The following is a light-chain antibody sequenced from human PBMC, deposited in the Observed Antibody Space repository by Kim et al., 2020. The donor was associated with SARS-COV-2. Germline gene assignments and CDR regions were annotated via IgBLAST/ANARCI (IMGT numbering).Light chain of an antibody. Sequence: DIRMTQSPSSLSASVQDRVTITCRASQDIGTYLAWFQHKPGNAPKSLIFGASTLQSGVPSKFSGSGSGTNFSLTISSLQPEDFATYYCQQYIGYPITFGQGTRLEIK. CDR1: QDIGTY. CDR3: QQYIGYPIT. J-gene: IGKJ5*01. V-gene: IGKV1-16*02. CDR2: GAS.